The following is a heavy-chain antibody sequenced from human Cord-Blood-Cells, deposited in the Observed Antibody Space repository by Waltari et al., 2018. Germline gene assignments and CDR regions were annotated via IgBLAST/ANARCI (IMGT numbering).Heavy chain of an antibody. CDR3: ARGGGVYSSSLYGEEMWYFDY. D-gene: IGHD6-13*01. CDR1: GYTFTSYD. Sequence: QVQLVQSGAGVKKPGASVKVSCKASGYTFTSYDINWVRQATGHGLEWMGWMNPNSGNTGYGQKVQGRGTITRNTTLSTAYMGLGSLRSEDTAVYYCARGGGVYSSSLYGEEMWYFDYWGQGTLVTVSS. CDR2: MNPNSGNT. V-gene: IGHV1-8*03. J-gene: IGHJ4*02.